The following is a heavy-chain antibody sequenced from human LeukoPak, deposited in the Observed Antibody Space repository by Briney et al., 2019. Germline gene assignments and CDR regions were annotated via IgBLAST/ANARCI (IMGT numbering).Heavy chain of an antibody. CDR2: IDWDDDK. CDR1: GFSLSTRGMC. V-gene: IGHV2-70*11. J-gene: IGHJ4*02. Sequence: SGPALVKPTQTLTLTCTFSGFSLSTRGMCVSWIRQPPGKALEWLSRIDWDDDKYYSTSLKTRLTISKDTSKNQVVLTMTNMDPVDTATYYCARHYYDSSGYPVYYFDYWGQGTLVTVSS. D-gene: IGHD3-22*01. CDR3: ARHYYDSSGYPVYYFDY.